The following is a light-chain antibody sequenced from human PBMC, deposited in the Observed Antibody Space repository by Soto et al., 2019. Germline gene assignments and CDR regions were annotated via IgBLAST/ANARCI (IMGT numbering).Light chain of an antibody. Sequence: EIVLTQSPGTLSFSPGERATLSCRASQSVSGSYLAWYQQKPGQAPRLLIYGASSRATGIPDRFSGSGSGTDFTLTISRLEPEDFAVYYCQQYGSSPVYTFGQGTKLEIK. CDR1: QSVSGSY. CDR3: QQYGSSPVYT. CDR2: GAS. J-gene: IGKJ2*01. V-gene: IGKV3-20*01.